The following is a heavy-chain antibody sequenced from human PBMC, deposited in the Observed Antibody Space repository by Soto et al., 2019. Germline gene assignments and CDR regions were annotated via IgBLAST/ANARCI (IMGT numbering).Heavy chain of an antibody. D-gene: IGHD3-10*02. Sequence: QVQLVESGGGVVRPGRSLRLSCAATGFSFSTHGMHWVRQAPGKGLEWVAVIVNDGSEQEYADSVKGRFTISRDNARKILYLQMNNLRAEDTALYYCARDDLYVDNGLDHWGQGTLVTVSS. V-gene: IGHV3-33*01. CDR3: ARDDLYVDNGLDH. J-gene: IGHJ4*02. CDR2: IVNDGSEQ. CDR1: GFSFSTHG.